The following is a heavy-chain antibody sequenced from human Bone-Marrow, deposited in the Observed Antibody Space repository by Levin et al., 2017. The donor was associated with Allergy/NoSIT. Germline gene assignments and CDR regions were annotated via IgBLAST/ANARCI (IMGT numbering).Heavy chain of an antibody. CDR2: IWYDGSNK. CDR1: GFTFSSYG. Sequence: GGSLRLSCAASGFTFSSYGMHWVRQAPGKGLEWVAVIWYDGSNKYYADSVKGRFTISRDNSKNTLYLQMNSLRAEDTAVYYCAREGGRIQLWLLDYFDYWGQGTLVTVSS. CDR3: AREGGRIQLWLLDYFDY. V-gene: IGHV3-33*01. J-gene: IGHJ4*02. D-gene: IGHD5-18*01.